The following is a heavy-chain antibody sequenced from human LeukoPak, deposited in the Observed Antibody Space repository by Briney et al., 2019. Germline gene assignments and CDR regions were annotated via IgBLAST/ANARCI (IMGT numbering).Heavy chain of an antibody. CDR2: ISYDGSNK. CDR3: AKAPDIVATNYFDY. J-gene: IGHJ4*02. CDR1: GFTFSSYG. D-gene: IGHD5-12*01. Sequence: GRSLRLSCAASGFTFSSYGMHWVRQAPGKGLEWVAVISYDGSNKYYADSVKGRFTISRDNSKNTLYLQMNSLRAEDTAVYYCAKAPDIVATNYFDYWGQGTLVTVSS. V-gene: IGHV3-30*18.